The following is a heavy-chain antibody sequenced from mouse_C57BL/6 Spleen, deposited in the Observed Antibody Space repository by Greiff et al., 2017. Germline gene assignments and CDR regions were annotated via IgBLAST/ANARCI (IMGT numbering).Heavy chain of an antibody. D-gene: IGHD2-3*01. CDR2: IRSTSSNYAT. CDR1: GFTFNTYA. CDR3: VGSDGYFPFDY. Sequence: EVKLMESGGGLVQPKGSLKLSCAASGFTFNTYAMHWVRQAPGKGLEWVARIRSTSSNYATYYDGSVKDRFTISRDDSQSMLYRQMNNLKAEDTAMCSSVGSDGYFPFDYWGQGATLSVS. V-gene: IGHV10-3*01. J-gene: IGHJ2*01.